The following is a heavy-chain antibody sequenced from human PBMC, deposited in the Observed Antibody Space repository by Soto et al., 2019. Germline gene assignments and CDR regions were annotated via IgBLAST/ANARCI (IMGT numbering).Heavy chain of an antibody. D-gene: IGHD6-6*01. CDR1: GGSFSGYY. CDR3: ARGPPSSSYYYYYGMDV. CDR2: INHSGST. Sequence: SETLSLTCAVYGGSFSGYYWSWIRQPPGKGLEWIGEINHSGSTNYNPSLKSRVTISVDTSKNQFSLKLSSVTAADTAVYYCARGPPSSSYYYYYGMDVWGQGTTVTVS. J-gene: IGHJ6*02. V-gene: IGHV4-34*01.